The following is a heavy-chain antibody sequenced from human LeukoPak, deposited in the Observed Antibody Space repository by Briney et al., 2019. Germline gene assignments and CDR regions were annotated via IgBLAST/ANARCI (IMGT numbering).Heavy chain of an antibody. CDR2: IIPILGIA. D-gene: IGHD3-22*01. CDR1: GGTFSSYA. V-gene: IGHV1-69*04. Sequence: GASVTVSCKASGGTFSSYAISWVRQAPGQGLEWMGRIIPILGIANYAQKFQGRVTITADKSTSTAYMELSSLRSEDTAVYYCARDYYDSSGPPTDYWGQGTLVTVSS. CDR3: ARDYYDSSGPPTDY. J-gene: IGHJ4*02.